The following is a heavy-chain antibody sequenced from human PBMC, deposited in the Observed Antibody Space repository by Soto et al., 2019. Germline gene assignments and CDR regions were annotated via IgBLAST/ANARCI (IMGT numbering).Heavy chain of an antibody. D-gene: IGHD6-19*01. J-gene: IGHJ6*02. CDR1: GGSVSSGSYY. Sequence: QVQLQESGPGLVKPSETLSLTCTVSGGSVSSGSYYWSWIRQPPGKGLEWIGYIYYSGSTNYNPSLKCRVTTSVDTSKNQFSLKLSSVTAADTAVYYCARGIEGWYQARYYYGMDVWGQGTTVTVSS. V-gene: IGHV4-61*01. CDR3: ARGIEGWYQARYYYGMDV. CDR2: IYYSGST.